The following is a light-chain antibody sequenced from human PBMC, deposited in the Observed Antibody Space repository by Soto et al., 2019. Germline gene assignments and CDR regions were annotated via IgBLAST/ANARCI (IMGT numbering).Light chain of an antibody. CDR2: EVS. CDR1: SSDVGGYNY. Sequence: QSALTQPASVSGSPGQSITIYCTGTSSDVGGYNYVSWYQQHPGKAPKLMIYEVSNRPSGVSNRFSGSKSGNTASLTISGLQAADEADYYCSSNTSSLRVFGTGTKLTVL. V-gene: IGLV2-14*01. CDR3: SSNTSSLRV. J-gene: IGLJ1*01.